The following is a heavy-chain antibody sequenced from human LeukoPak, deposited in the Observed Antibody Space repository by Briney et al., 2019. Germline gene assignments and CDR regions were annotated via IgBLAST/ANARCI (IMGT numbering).Heavy chain of an antibody. J-gene: IGHJ6*02. V-gene: IGHV1-2*02. CDR3: ARDWDCSSTSCYSYYGMDV. Sequence: ASVKVSCKASGYTITNYYIHWVRQAPGQGLEWMGWINSNRGVTNYAQKFQGRVTMTRDTSISTAYMELRSVRSDDTAVYYCARDWDCSSTSCYSYYGMDVWGQGTTVTVSS. D-gene: IGHD2-2*01. CDR1: GYTITNYY. CDR2: INSNRGVT.